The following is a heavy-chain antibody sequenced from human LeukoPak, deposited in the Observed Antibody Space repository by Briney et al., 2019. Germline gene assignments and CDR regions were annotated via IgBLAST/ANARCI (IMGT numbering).Heavy chain of an antibody. CDR2: IYYSGST. CDR3: ARIGGSTWYSEGY. Sequence: SETLSLTCTVSGGSISSSSYYWGWIRQPPGKGLEWIGSIYYSGSTYYNPSLKSRVTILVDTSKNQFSLKLSSVTAADTAVYYCARIGGSTWYSEGYWGQGTLVTVSS. D-gene: IGHD6-13*01. CDR1: GGSISSSSYY. J-gene: IGHJ4*02. V-gene: IGHV4-39*07.